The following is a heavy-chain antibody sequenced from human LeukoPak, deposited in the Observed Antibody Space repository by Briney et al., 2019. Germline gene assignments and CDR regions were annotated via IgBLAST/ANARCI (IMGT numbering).Heavy chain of an antibody. J-gene: IGHJ4*02. CDR2: IYHSGST. Sequence: PSGTLSLTCAVAGGSISSSNWWSWVRQPPGKGLEWIGEIYHSGSTNYNPSLKSRVTISVYKSKNQFSLKLSSVTAADTAVYYCATECSGGSCYSNDYWGQGTLVTVYS. CDR1: GGSISSSNW. D-gene: IGHD2-15*01. CDR3: ATECSGGSCYSNDY. V-gene: IGHV4-4*02.